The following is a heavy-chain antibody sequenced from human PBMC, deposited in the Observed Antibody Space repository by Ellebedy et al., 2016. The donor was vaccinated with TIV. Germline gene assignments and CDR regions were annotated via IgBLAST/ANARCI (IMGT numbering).Heavy chain of an antibody. D-gene: IGHD2-15*01. Sequence: SETLSLXCAAYGGSFSGYYWSWIRQPPGKGLEWIGEINHSGSTNYNPSLKSRVTMSVDTSKNQFSLKLSSVTAADTAVYYCARDVPGYCSGGSCYFDYWGQGTLVTVSS. V-gene: IGHV4-34*01. CDR2: INHSGST. CDR3: ARDVPGYCSGGSCYFDY. J-gene: IGHJ4*02. CDR1: GGSFSGYY.